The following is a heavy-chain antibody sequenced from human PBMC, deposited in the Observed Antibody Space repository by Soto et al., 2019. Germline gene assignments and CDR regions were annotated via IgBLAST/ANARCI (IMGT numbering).Heavy chain of an antibody. CDR1: GFTFSSYA. CDR3: AKDWVAWFGEPHGMDV. V-gene: IGHV3-23*01. D-gene: IGHD3-10*01. J-gene: IGHJ6*02. CDR2: MSGSGGST. Sequence: EVQLLESGGGLVQPGGSLRLSCAASGFTFSSYAMSWVRQAPGKGLEWVSAMSGSGGSTYYADSVKGRFTISRDNSKNTLYLQMNSLRAEDTAVYYCAKDWVAWFGEPHGMDVWGQGTTVTVSS.